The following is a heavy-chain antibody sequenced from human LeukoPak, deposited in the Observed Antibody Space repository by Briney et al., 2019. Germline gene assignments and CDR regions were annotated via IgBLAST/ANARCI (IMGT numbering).Heavy chain of an antibody. V-gene: IGHV3-23*01. D-gene: IGHD3-16*01. J-gene: IGHJ4*02. CDR1: GFIFRNYA. Sequence: PGGSLRLSCAASGFIFRNYAMSGVRQGPARVLQWVSSLRGDGETFYADSVKGRFTLSRDDSRNTVYLQLNNLRVEDTAIYYCAKASWVSNVDAVLWGQGTLVTVSS. CDR2: LRGDGET. CDR3: AKASWVSNVDAVL.